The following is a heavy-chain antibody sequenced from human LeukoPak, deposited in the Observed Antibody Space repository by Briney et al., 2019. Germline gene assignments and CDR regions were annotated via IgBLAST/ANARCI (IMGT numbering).Heavy chain of an antibody. Sequence: SETLSLTCAVYGGFFSGYYWSWIRQPPGKGLEWIGEINHSGSTNYNPSLKSRVTISVDTSKNQFSLKLSSVTAADTAVYYCARKVALMVYAIRGNWFDPWGQGTLVTVSS. J-gene: IGHJ5*02. D-gene: IGHD2-8*01. CDR1: GGFFSGYY. CDR3: ARKVALMVYAIRGNWFDP. V-gene: IGHV4-34*01. CDR2: INHSGST.